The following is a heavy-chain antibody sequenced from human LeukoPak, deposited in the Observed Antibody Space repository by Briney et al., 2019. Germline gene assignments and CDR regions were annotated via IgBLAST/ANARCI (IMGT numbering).Heavy chain of an antibody. V-gene: IGHV4-31*03. CDR1: NGSISSGGYY. CDR3: ARGAGGGVYFDY. CDR2: IYYSGST. Sequence: SQTLSLTCTVSNGSISSGGYYWGWIRQHPGKGLEWIGYIYYSGSTYYNPSLKSRVIISVDMSKDQFALKLSSVTAADTAVYYCARGAGGGVYFDYWGQGTLVTVSS. J-gene: IGHJ4*02. D-gene: IGHD2-8*02.